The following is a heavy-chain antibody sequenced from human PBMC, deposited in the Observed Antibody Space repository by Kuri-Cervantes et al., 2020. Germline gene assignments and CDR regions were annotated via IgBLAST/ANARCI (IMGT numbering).Heavy chain of an antibody. J-gene: IGHJ4*02. CDR2: ISGSGSTI. D-gene: IGHD6-13*01. CDR1: GFTFDDYA. Sequence: GGSLRLSYAASGFTFDDYAMSWVRQAPEKGLEWVSAISGSGSTIYYADSVKGRFTISRDNAKNSLYLQMNSLRAEDTAVYYCARDPTAAADPFDYWCQGTLVTVSS. V-gene: IGHV3-11*01. CDR3: ARDPTAAADPFDY.